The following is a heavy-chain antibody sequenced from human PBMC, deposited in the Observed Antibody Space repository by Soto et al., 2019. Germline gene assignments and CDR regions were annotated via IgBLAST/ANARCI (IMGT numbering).Heavy chain of an antibody. D-gene: IGHD2-15*01. V-gene: IGHV3-33*01. CDR3: ARGKDGYSY. CDR1: GFTFSSYG. J-gene: IGHJ4*02. Sequence: QVQLVESGGGVVQPGRSLRLSCEASGFTFSSYGMHWVRQAPGKGLEWVALIWSDGTNKYYADSVKGRFTISRDNSKNTLYLQMNTLRAEDTAVYYCARGKDGYSYWGQGTRVTVSS. CDR2: IWSDGTNK.